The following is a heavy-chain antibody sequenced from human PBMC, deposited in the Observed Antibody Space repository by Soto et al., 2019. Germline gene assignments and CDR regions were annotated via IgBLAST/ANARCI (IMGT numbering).Heavy chain of an antibody. D-gene: IGHD3-22*01. V-gene: IGHV1-46*01. J-gene: IGHJ4*02. CDR1: GYTFTSYY. CDR3: ATTPPYYYDSSGSLDY. CDR2: INPSGGST. Sequence: ASVKVSCKASGYTFTSYYMHWVRQAPGQGLEWMGIINPSGGSTSYAQKFQGRVTMTRDTSTSTVYMELSSLRSGDTAVYYCATTPPYYYDSSGSLDYWGQGTLVTVSS.